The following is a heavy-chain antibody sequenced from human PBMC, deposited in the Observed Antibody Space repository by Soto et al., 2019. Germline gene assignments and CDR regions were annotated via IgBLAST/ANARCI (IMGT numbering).Heavy chain of an antibody. Sequence: GGSLRLSCAASSFTFSGYAMSWVRQAPGQGLEWVSTISDSGDRAYYADSVKGRFTISRDNSKNTLDLQMNRLRAEDTAVYYCANEDRPPINYSDSSDYYGGPIEFWGQGALVTVSS. CDR1: SFTFSGYA. CDR2: ISDSGDRA. D-gene: IGHD3-22*01. J-gene: IGHJ4*02. CDR3: ANEDRPPINYSDSSDYYGGPIEF. V-gene: IGHV3-23*01.